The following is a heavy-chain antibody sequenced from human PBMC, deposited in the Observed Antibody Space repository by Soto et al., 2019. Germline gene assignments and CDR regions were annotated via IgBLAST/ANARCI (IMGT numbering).Heavy chain of an antibody. D-gene: IGHD4-17*01. Sequence: QVQLQELGPGLVKPSQTLSLTCTVSGGSISSGNYYWSWLRQHPGKGLEWIGYIYHSGSTYYNPSLKSRVTISVDTSKNQFSLKLSSVTAADTAIYYCAREYGDPFPSNWFDPWGQGTLVTVSS. CDR2: IYHSGST. CDR3: AREYGDPFPSNWFDP. J-gene: IGHJ5*02. V-gene: IGHV4-31*03. CDR1: GGSISSGNYY.